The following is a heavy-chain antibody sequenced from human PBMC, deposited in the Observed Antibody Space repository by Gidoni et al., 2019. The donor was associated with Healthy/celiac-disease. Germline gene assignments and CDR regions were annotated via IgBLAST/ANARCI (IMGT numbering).Heavy chain of an antibody. J-gene: IGHJ2*01. CDR1: AASISRGDYY. CDR2: IYYSGST. CDR3: ARDLYTAAGPWYFDL. D-gene: IGHD6-13*01. Sequence: QVQLQESGPGLVKPSQTLSLTCTFSAASISRGDYYWSWIRQPPGKGLEWIGYIYYSGSTYYNPSLKSRVTRAVDTSKNQFSLKRSSVTAADTAVYYCARDLYTAAGPWYFDLWGRGTLVTVSS. V-gene: IGHV4-30-4*01.